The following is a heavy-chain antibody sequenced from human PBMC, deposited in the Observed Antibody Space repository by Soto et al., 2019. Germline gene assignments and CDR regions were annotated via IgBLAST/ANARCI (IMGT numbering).Heavy chain of an antibody. CDR2: INEDGSEK. CDR1: GLTLRSYW. D-gene: IGHD2-21*01. J-gene: IGHJ4*02. CDR3: ATLWQYEY. V-gene: IGHV3-7*05. Sequence: SGGSLRLSCEASGLTLRSYWMSWVRQAPGKGPEWVANINEDGSEKSYADSVKGRFTISRDNARNSLYLQMNSPRVDDTAVYYCATLWQYEYWGQGTQVTVSS.